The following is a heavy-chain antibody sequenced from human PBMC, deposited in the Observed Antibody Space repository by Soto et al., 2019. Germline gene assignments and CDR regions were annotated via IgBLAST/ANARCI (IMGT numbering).Heavy chain of an antibody. V-gene: IGHV5-51*01. D-gene: IGHD3-22*01. CDR3: ARLYYYDSSGYYTSPFDY. Sequence: VESVKISCKGSGYSFTTDWIGWVRRKPGKGLEWMGIIYPGDSETRYSPTFQGQVTISADKSISTAFLQWSSLRASDTAMYYCARLYYYDSSGYYTSPFDYWGQGTLVTVSS. CDR1: GYSFTTDW. CDR2: IYPGDSET. J-gene: IGHJ4*02.